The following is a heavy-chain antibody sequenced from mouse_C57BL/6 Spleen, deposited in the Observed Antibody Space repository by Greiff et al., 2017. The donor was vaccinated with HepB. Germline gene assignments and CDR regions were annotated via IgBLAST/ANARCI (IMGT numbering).Heavy chain of an antibody. Sequence: QVQLQQSGAELVRPGASVKLSCKASGYTFTDYYINWVKQRPGQGLEWIARIYPGSGNTYYNEKFKGKATLTAEKSSSTAYMQLSSLTSEDSAVYFCASRGDGYFYWYFDVWGTGTTVTVSS. V-gene: IGHV1-76*01. CDR2: IYPGSGNT. J-gene: IGHJ1*03. CDR3: ASRGDGYFYWYFDV. D-gene: IGHD2-3*01. CDR1: GYTFTDYY.